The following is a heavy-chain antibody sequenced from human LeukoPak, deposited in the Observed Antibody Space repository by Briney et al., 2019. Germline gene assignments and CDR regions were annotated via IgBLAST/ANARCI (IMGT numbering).Heavy chain of an antibody. CDR1: GGSVSSGTYH. CDR2: IFPGGNT. CDR3: AGNRDAYFLNAFDI. D-gene: IGHD5-24*01. V-gene: IGHV4-61*02. J-gene: IGHJ3*02. Sequence: SETLSLTCTVSGGSVSSGTYHWNWMRQPAGKGLEWIGRIFPGGNTYFNPSLKSRVAISVDSSKNQFSLTLSSVTAADTAVYYCAGNRDAYFLNAFDIWGQGTMVTVSS.